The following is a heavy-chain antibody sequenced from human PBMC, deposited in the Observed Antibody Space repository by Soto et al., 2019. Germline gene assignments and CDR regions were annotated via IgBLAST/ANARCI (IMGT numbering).Heavy chain of an antibody. Sequence: QVQLQQWGAGLLKPSETLSLTCAVYGGSFSGYYWSWIRQPPGKGLEWIGEINHSGSTNYNPSLKRRVTISLDTSKNQFSLNLSSVTAADTAVYYCARGRIVVVVAATQSGWFDPWGQGTLVTVSS. CDR3: ARGRIVVVVAATQSGWFDP. D-gene: IGHD2-15*01. CDR1: GGSFSGYY. J-gene: IGHJ5*02. CDR2: INHSGST. V-gene: IGHV4-34*01.